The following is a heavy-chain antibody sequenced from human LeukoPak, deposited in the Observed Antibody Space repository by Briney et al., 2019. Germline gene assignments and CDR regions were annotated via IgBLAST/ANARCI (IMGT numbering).Heavy chain of an antibody. CDR2: IYYSGST. Sequence: SSETLSLTCSVSGGSISSYYWSWIRQPPGKGLEWIGYIYYSGSTNYNPSLKSRVTISVDTSKNQFSLKLSSVTAADTAVYYCARHPGYSYAYVDYWGQGTLVTVSS. V-gene: IGHV4-59*01. CDR1: GGSISSYY. J-gene: IGHJ4*02. D-gene: IGHD5-18*01. CDR3: ARHPGYSYAYVDY.